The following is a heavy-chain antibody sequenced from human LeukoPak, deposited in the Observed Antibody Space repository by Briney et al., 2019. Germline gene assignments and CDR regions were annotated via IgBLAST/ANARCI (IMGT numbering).Heavy chain of an antibody. CDR3: ARLGSYSSSAPFDY. J-gene: IGHJ4*02. V-gene: IGHV4-39*01. D-gene: IGHD6-13*01. CDR2: IYYSGST. CDR1: GGSISSSSYY. Sequence: SETLSLTCTVSGGSISSSSYYWGWIRQPPGKGLEWIGSIYYSGSTYYNPSLKSRVTISVDTSKNQFSLKLSSVTAADTAVYYCARLGSYSSSAPFDYWGKGTLVTVSS.